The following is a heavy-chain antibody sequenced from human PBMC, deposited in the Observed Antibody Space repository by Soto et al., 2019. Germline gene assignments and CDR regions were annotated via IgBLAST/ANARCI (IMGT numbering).Heavy chain of an antibody. CDR2: ISYDGSNK. J-gene: IGHJ6*02. D-gene: IGHD1-7*01. Sequence: GGSLRLSCAASGFTFSSYGMHWVRQAPGKGLEWVAVISYDGSNKYYADSVKGRFTISRDNSKNTLYLQMNSLRAEDTAVYYCAKDYEAHYNWNSGGYYYYYYGMDVWGQGTTVTVSS. CDR1: GFTFSSYG. V-gene: IGHV3-30*18. CDR3: AKDYEAHYNWNSGGYYYYYYGMDV.